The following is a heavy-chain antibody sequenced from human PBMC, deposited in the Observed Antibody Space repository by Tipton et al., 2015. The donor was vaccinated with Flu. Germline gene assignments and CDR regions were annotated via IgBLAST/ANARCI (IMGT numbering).Heavy chain of an antibody. D-gene: IGHD1/OR15-1a*01. V-gene: IGHV3-74*01. CDR3: ASENSAGRIPWDS. CDR1: GFTFKTYW. J-gene: IGHJ4*02. CDR2: INTDGSAT. Sequence: SLRLSCAASGFTFKTYWMHWARQVPGRGLVWVARINTDGSATNYADSVKGRFTISRDNAKNTVFLQMNSLRVDDTGVYYCASENSAGRIPWDSWGRGTAVTVSS.